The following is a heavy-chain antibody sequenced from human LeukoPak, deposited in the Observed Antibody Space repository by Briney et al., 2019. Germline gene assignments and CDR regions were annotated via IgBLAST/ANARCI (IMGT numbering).Heavy chain of an antibody. CDR1: GYTFTSYG. J-gene: IGHJ4*02. D-gene: IGHD3-22*01. CDR3: ARGLAYYYDSRGYLDY. V-gene: IGHV1-18*01. CDR2: ISAYNGNT. Sequence: VSVKRSCKAPGYTFTSYGISWVRQAPGQGLEWMGWISAYNGNTNYAQKLQGRVTITTDTSTSTAYMELRSLRSDDTAVYYCARGLAYYYDSRGYLDYWGQGTPVTVSS.